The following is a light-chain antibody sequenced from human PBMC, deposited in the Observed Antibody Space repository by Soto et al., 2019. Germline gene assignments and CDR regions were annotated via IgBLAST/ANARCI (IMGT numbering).Light chain of an antibody. CDR2: AAS. CDR3: QQSYSHPYT. Sequence: DTQMTQSPSSLSASVGDRVTITCRASQSVGSLLNWFQQKPGKAPKLLIYAASTLQSGAPSRFSVSGAGTDVTLIISSLQPEDFATYYCQQSYSHPYTFGQGTKLEI. V-gene: IGKV1-39*01. J-gene: IGKJ2*01. CDR1: QSVGSL.